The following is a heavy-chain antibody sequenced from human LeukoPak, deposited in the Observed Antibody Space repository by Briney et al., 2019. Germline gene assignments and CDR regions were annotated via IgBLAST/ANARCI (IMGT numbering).Heavy chain of an antibody. Sequence: SETLSLTCTVSGGSIRSFYWSWIRQPPGKGLEWIGYIHYSGSTKYNPSLKSRVTISLDTSKNYFSLKLSPVTAADTAVYYCAASYDSSGYYAYFDYWGQGTLVTVSS. CDR2: IHYSGST. V-gene: IGHV4-59*01. J-gene: IGHJ4*02. CDR1: GGSIRSFY. D-gene: IGHD3-22*01. CDR3: AASYDSSGYYAYFDY.